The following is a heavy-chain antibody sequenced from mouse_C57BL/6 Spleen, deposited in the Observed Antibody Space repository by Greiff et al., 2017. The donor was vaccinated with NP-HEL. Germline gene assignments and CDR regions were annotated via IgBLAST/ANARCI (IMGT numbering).Heavy chain of an antibody. CDR2: IRNKANGYTT. CDR1: GFTFTDYY. V-gene: IGHV7-3*01. CDR3: ASPITTVVAPYAMDY. D-gene: IGHD1-1*01. Sequence: EVQVVESGGGLVQPGGSLSLSCAASGFTFTDYYMSWVRQPPGKALEWLGFIRNKANGYTTEYSASVKGRFTISRDNSQSILYLQMNALRAEDSATYYCASPITTVVAPYAMDYWGQGTSVTVSS. J-gene: IGHJ4*01.